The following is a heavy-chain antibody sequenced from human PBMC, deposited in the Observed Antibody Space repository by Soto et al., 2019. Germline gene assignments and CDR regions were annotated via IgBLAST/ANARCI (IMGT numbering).Heavy chain of an antibody. Sequence: GGSLRLSCAASGFTFGSYAMGWVRQGPGKGLEWVAVVSIGGSTHYADSVRGRFTISRDNSKNTLSLQMNSLTAEDTAVYFCAKRRCAGGHFDYWGQGALVTVSS. CDR3: AKRRCAGGHFDY. D-gene: IGHD2-8*02. CDR1: GFTFGSYA. CDR2: VSIGGST. J-gene: IGHJ4*02. V-gene: IGHV3-23*01.